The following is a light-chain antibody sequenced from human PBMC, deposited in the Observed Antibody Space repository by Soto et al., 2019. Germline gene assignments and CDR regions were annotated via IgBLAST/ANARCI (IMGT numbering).Light chain of an antibody. CDR3: SSYGASSTL. Sequence: QSALTQPDSLSGSPGQTITISSTGSSSDIGSYSYVSWYQQHPGKAPKLMIFDVSYRPSGISDRFSGSKSGNTASLTISGLQPKDEADYYCSSYGASSTLFGGGTKLTVL. CDR1: SSDIGSYSY. J-gene: IGLJ3*02. V-gene: IGLV2-14*03. CDR2: DVS.